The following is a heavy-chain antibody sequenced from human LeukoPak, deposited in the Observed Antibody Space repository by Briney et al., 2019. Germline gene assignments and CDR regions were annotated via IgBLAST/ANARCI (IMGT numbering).Heavy chain of an antibody. Sequence: GASVKVSCKVSGYTLTDLSMYWVRQAPGKGLERLGGFDPEDGETIYAQKFQGRVTLAEDTSTDTAYMELSSLRSEDTAAYYCATDIPRRVRGVVYSSFGMDVWGQGTTVTVSS. CDR3: ATDIPRRVRGVVYSSFGMDV. J-gene: IGHJ6*02. CDR1: GYTLTDLS. V-gene: IGHV1-24*01. CDR2: FDPEDGET. D-gene: IGHD3-10*01.